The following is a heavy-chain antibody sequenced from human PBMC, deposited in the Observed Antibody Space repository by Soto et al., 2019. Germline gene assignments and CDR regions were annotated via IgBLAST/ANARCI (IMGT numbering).Heavy chain of an antibody. CDR2: MFPGDSDT. CDR1: VYSFTTYW. CDR3: ARVPDSSLGTMDV. V-gene: IGHV5-51*01. J-gene: IGHJ6*02. Sequence: PGEALKISCKGSVYSFTTYWIGWLRQLPGQGLEWMGVMFPGDSDTRYSPSFQGQVTMSADPSTNTAYLEWSSLKAADSAMYYCARVPDSSLGTMDVWGQGTTVTVSS. D-gene: IGHD6-19*01.